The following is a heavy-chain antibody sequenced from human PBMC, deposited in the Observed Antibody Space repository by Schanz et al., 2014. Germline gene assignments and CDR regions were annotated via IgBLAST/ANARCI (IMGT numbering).Heavy chain of an antibody. Sequence: QVQLLESGGGLVQPGESLRLSCAASEFSFSSFGMNWVRQAPGRGLEWVALIWYDGSNKYYAESVKGRFTISRDNPKNTLYLQMNSLRAEDTAVYYCARDLISSGWYGWGQGTLVTVSS. CDR2: IWYDGSNK. D-gene: IGHD6-19*01. CDR3: ARDLISSGWYG. CDR1: EFSFSSFG. V-gene: IGHV3-33*08. J-gene: IGHJ4*02.